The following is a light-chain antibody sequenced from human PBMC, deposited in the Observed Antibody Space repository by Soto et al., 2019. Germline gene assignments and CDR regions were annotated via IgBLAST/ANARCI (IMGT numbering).Light chain of an antibody. J-gene: IGLJ1*01. CDR1: SSDVGAYNY. V-gene: IGLV2-14*01. Sequence: QSVLAQPASVSGSPGQSIAISCTGTSSDVGAYNYVSWYQQHPGKAPKLIVHEVSDRPSGVSDRFSGSKSGNTASLTISGLQAEDEADHYCSSYTGAYTLVFGTGTKLTVL. CDR3: SSYTGAYTLV. CDR2: EVS.